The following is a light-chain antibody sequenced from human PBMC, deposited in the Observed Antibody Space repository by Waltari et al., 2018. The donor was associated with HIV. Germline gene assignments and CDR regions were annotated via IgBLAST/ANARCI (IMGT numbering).Light chain of an antibody. CDR2: ADS. Sequence: SYVLTQPPSVSVAPGQTARITCGGNNIGSNTVHWYQQSPGQAPVLVVHADSDRPSGTPERFSGSKSGNTATLTISRVEAGDEADYYCQVWDSRSDHPVLGGGTRLTVL. CDR3: QVWDSRSDHPV. CDR1: NIGSNT. J-gene: IGLJ3*02. V-gene: IGLV3-21*02.